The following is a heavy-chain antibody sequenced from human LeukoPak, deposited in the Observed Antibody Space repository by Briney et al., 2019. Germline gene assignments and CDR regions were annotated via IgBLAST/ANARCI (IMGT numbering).Heavy chain of an antibody. V-gene: IGHV3-30*18. J-gene: IGHJ4*02. Sequence: GGSLRLSCAASGFTFRSYGIHWVRQAPGKGLEWVACISFDGSNTYYVDSVKGRFTISRDNSKNTLYLQMSSLRPEDTALYYCAKDGFWTSRTSYHGAHFLDHWGQGIQVTVSS. CDR1: GFTFRSYG. CDR2: ISFDGSNT. D-gene: IGHD3/OR15-3a*01. CDR3: AKDGFWTSRTSYHGAHFLDH.